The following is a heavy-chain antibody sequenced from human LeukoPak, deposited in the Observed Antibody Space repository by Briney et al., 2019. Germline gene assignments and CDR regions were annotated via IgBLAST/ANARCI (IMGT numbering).Heavy chain of an antibody. CDR3: ARDRGDYAHYYYAMDV. Sequence: ASVKVSCKASEYTFTSYVMNCVRQAPGQGLEWMGWINTNTGNPTYAQGFTGRFVFSLDTSVSTAYLQINSLKAEDTAVYYCARDRGDYAHYYYAMDVWGQGTTVTVSS. V-gene: IGHV7-4-1*02. J-gene: IGHJ6*02. D-gene: IGHD4-17*01. CDR1: EYTFTSYV. CDR2: INTNTGNP.